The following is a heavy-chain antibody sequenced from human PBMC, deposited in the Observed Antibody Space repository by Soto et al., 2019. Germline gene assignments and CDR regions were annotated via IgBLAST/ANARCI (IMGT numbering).Heavy chain of an antibody. CDR3: AASIFYYGMDV. V-gene: IGHV5-10-1*01. CDR1: GYTFTSYW. Sequence: PGESLKISCQVFGYTFTSYWITWVRQMPGKGLEWMGRIDPSNSFTDYNPSFEGHVILSVDLSVSTAYLRWTSLKASDTAIYYCAASIFYYGMDVWGQGTTVTVSS. CDR2: IDPSNSFT. J-gene: IGHJ6*02.